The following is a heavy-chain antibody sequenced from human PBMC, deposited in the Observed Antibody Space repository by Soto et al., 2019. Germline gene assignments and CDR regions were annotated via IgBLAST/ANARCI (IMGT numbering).Heavy chain of an antibody. D-gene: IGHD3-10*01. J-gene: IGHJ6*02. Sequence: SETLSLTCAVYGGSFSGYYWSWIRQPPGKGLEWIGEINHSGSTNYNPSLKSRVTISVDTSKNQFSLKLSSVTAADTAVYYCARRPAANSYGSGSYYRFVYGMDVWGQGTTVTVSS. CDR1: GGSFSGYY. CDR2: INHSGST. CDR3: ARRPAANSYGSGSYYRFVYGMDV. V-gene: IGHV4-34*01.